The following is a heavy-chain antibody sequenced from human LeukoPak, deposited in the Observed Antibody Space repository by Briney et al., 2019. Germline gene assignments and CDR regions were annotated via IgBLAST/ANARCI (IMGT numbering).Heavy chain of an antibody. CDR1: GGSISSRCYL. Sequence: AETLSLTCTVSGGSISSRCYLWGWLRQRPGKGLEWIVSIFDSGSTYYNPALKSRVTISLETSKSQLSLKMSSVTAADTAVYYCARTYCSGGRCYAAGWYFDLWGRGTLVTVSS. CDR2: IFDSGST. J-gene: IGHJ2*01. V-gene: IGHV4-39*01. D-gene: IGHD2-15*01. CDR3: ARTYCSGGRCYAAGWYFDL.